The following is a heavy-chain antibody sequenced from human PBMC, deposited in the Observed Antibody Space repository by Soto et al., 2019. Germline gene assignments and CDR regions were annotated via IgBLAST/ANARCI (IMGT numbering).Heavy chain of an antibody. V-gene: IGHV4-4*08. Sequence: SETLSLTCTVSGGSISSYYWSWIRQPPGKGQEWNGYIYSSGSTYYNPSLKSRVTISVDTSKNQFSLKLSSVTAADTAVYYCARTGAYYDILTGPPPYYMDVWGKGTTVTVSS. CDR1: GGSISSYY. J-gene: IGHJ6*03. CDR3: ARTGAYYDILTGPPPYYMDV. CDR2: IYSSGST. D-gene: IGHD3-9*01.